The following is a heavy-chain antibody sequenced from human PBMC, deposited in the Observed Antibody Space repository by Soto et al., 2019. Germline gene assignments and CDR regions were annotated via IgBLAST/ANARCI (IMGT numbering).Heavy chain of an antibody. CDR2: IYYSGST. J-gene: IGHJ4*02. Sequence: QVQLQESGPGLVKPSQTLSLTCTVSGRSISSVNYYWSWIRQPPGKGLEWIGYIYYSGSTYYNPSLKSRVTISVDTSKNQFSLKLSSVTAADTAVYYCARYGSGDCNAGSCYSPFDYWGQGTLVTVSS. CDR1: GRSISSVNYY. D-gene: IGHD2-15*01. CDR3: ARYGSGDCNAGSCYSPFDY. V-gene: IGHV4-30-4*01.